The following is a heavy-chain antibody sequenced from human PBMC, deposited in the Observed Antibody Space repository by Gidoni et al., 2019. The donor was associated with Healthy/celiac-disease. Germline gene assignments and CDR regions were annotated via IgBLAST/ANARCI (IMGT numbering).Heavy chain of an antibody. V-gene: IGHV4-61*01. Sequence: QVQLQESGPGLVKPSETLSLTCTVSGGSVSSGSYYWSWIRQPPGKGLEWIGYIYYSGSTNYNPSLKSRVTISVDTSKNQFSLKLSSVTAADTAVYYCARTKRRGYSYGSYGYGGYFDYWGQGTLVTVSS. J-gene: IGHJ4*02. D-gene: IGHD5-18*01. CDR3: ARTKRRGYSYGSYGYGGYFDY. CDR1: GGSVSSGSYY. CDR2: IYYSGST.